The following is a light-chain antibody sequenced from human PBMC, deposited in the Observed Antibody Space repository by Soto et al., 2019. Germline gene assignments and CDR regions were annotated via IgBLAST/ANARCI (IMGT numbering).Light chain of an antibody. CDR3: QKCKGAPFT. V-gene: IGKV1-27*01. Sequence: DIQMTQSPSSLSASLGDRVTITCRASQGIDNHLAWYQQKPGKAPKLLIYAASTLHSGVPSRFTGSGSGTDFTLTISSLQPEDAATYYCQKCKGAPFTFGGGTKVEI. CDR1: QGIDNH. CDR2: AAS. J-gene: IGKJ4*01.